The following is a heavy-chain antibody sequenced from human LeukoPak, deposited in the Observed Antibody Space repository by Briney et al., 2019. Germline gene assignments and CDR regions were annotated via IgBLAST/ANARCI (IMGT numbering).Heavy chain of an antibody. CDR2: IKYDGREI. J-gene: IGHJ4*02. V-gene: IGHV3-7*01. CDR3: ARDRRGYDASRQYYRHFDL. D-gene: IGHD2/OR15-2a*01. CDR1: DFSFSDSW. Sequence: GSLRLSCIASDFSFSDSWMTWVRKAPGKGLEWVASIKYDGREIQYVDSVKGRFTISRDNGEKSLFLQMSSLRVEDTAIYYCARDRRGYDASRQYYRHFDLWGQGTLVTVSS.